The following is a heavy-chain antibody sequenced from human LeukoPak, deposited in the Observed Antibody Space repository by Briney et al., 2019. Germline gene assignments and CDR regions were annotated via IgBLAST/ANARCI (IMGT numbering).Heavy chain of an antibody. J-gene: IGHJ1*01. D-gene: IGHD2-15*01. CDR1: GYSFTSYW. V-gene: IGHV5-51*01. CDR2: IYPGDSDT. Sequence: GESLKISCKGSGYSFTSYWIGWVRQMPGKGLEWMGIIYPGDSDTRYSPSFQGQVTISADKSISTAYLQWSSLKASDTAMYYCAAGGCSGGSCYSASEYFQHWGQGTLVTASS. CDR3: AAGGCSGGSCYSASEYFQH.